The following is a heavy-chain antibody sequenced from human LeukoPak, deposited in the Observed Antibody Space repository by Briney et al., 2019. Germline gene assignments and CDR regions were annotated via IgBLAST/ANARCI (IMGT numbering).Heavy chain of an antibody. Sequence: ASETLSLTCTVSGGSISSYYWSWIRQPPGKGLEWIGYIYYSGSTNYNPSLKSRVTTSVDTSKNQFSLKLSSVTAADTAVYYCARGDHSSGWLDAFDIWGQGTMVTVSS. CDR2: IYYSGST. CDR1: GGSISSYY. CDR3: ARGDHSSGWLDAFDI. J-gene: IGHJ3*02. D-gene: IGHD6-19*01. V-gene: IGHV4-59*01.